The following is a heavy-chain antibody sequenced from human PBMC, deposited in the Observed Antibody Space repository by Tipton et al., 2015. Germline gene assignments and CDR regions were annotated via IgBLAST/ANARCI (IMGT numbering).Heavy chain of an antibody. CDR2: ISSSGSTQ. V-gene: IGHV3-48*03. CDR3: ARAGYCRGGSCYYGASDM. CDR1: GFTFGTYE. J-gene: IGHJ3*02. Sequence: SLRLSCAVSGFTFGTYEMNWVRQAPGKGLEWISYISSSGSTQYYADSVKGRFTISRSNAKNSLNLQMSSLRAEDTAVYFCARAGYCRGGSCYYGASDMWGQGTMVTVSS. D-gene: IGHD2-15*01.